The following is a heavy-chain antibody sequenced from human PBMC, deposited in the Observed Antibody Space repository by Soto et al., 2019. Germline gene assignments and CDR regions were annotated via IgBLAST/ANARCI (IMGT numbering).Heavy chain of an antibody. V-gene: IGHV1-69*02. CDR3: ARVGYCSGGSCSFDY. J-gene: IGHJ4*02. CDR1: GGTFGSYT. D-gene: IGHD2-15*01. Sequence: QVQLVQSGAEVKKPGSSVKVSCKASGGTFGSYTISWVRQAPGQGLEWMGRIIPILGIANYAQKFQGRVTITADKSTSTAYMELSSLRSEDTAVYYCARVGYCSGGSCSFDYWGQGTLVTVSS. CDR2: IIPILGIA.